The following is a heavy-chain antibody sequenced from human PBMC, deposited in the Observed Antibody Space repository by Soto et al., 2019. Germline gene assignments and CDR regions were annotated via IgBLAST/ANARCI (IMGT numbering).Heavy chain of an antibody. J-gene: IGHJ6*03. Sequence: EVQLVESGGGLVKPGGSLRLSCAASGFTFSSYSMNWVRQAPGKGLEWVSSISSSSSYIYYADSVKGRFTISRDNAKNSLYLQMTSLRAEDTAVYYCARDAKTTVTRGYYYYYMDVWGKGTTVTVSS. CDR2: ISSSSSYI. V-gene: IGHV3-21*01. CDR1: GFTFSSYS. CDR3: ARDAKTTVTRGYYYYYMDV. D-gene: IGHD4-17*01.